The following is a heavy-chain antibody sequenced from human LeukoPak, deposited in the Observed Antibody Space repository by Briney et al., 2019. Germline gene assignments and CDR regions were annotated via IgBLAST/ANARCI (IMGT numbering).Heavy chain of an antibody. CDR2: INSDGSST. D-gene: IGHD3-22*01. CDR1: GFTFSSYW. J-gene: IGHJ4*02. CDR3: AKDTTDYYDSSGYGGGFDY. V-gene: IGHV3-74*01. Sequence: PGGSPRLSCAASGFTFSSYWMHWVRQAPGKGLVWVSRINSDGSSTSYADSVKGRFAISRDNAKNTLYLQMNSLRAEDTAVYYCAKDTTDYYDSSGYGGGFDYWGQGTLVTVSS.